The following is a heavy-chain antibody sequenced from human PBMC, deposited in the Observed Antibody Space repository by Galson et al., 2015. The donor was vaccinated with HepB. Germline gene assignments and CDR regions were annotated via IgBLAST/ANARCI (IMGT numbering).Heavy chain of an antibody. CDR3: ARDWNHVNDDF. D-gene: IGHD1-14*01. CDR1: GFIFSSYS. J-gene: IGHJ4*02. V-gene: IGHV3-30-3*01. CDR2: ISYDGSNE. Sequence: SLRLSCAASGFIFSSYSMHWVRQAPGRGLEWVASISYDGSNEFYADSVQGRFTISRDSSKNMLYLQMNSLRAEDTDIYYCARDWNHVNDDFWGQGTLVTVSS.